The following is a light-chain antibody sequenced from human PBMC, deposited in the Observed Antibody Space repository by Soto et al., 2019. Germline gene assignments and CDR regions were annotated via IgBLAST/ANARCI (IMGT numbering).Light chain of an antibody. Sequence: DIQMTQSPSSLSASVGDRVTITCRASQSISSYLNWYQQKPGKAPKLLIYDASNLETGVPSRFSGSGSGTEFTLTISSLQPDDFATYYCQQYNSYSTTFGQGTKVDIK. CDR3: QQYNSYSTT. V-gene: IGKV1-5*01. CDR1: QSISSY. CDR2: DAS. J-gene: IGKJ1*01.